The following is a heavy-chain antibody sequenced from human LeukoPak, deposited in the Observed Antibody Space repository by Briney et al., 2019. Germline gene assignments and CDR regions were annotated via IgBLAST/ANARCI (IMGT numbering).Heavy chain of an antibody. CDR2: INWNCGRT. V-gene: IGHV3-20*04. CDR1: GFTFDDYG. CDR3: ARDSPLDGSGSLFGYYYYMDV. Sequence: PGGSLRLSCAASGFTFDDYGMSWVRQAPGKGLEWVSGINWNCGRTGYADSVKGRFTISRDNAKNSLYLQMNSLRAEDTAVYYCARDSPLDGSGSLFGYYYYMDVWGKGTTVTVSS. J-gene: IGHJ6*03. D-gene: IGHD3-10*01.